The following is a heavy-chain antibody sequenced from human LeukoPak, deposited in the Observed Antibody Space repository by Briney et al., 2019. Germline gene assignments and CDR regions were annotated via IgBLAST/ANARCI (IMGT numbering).Heavy chain of an antibody. J-gene: IGHJ5*02. CDR2: ISSDSNYI. CDR3: ARSVTMIVDWFDP. D-gene: IGHD3-22*01. V-gene: IGHV3-21*01. CDR1: GFTFSSYA. Sequence: GGSLRLSCAASGFTFSSYAMSWVRQAPGKGLEWVSSISSDSNYIYYADSVKGRFTISRDNAKNSLYLQMNSLRAEDTAVYYCARSVTMIVDWFDPWGQGTLVTVSS.